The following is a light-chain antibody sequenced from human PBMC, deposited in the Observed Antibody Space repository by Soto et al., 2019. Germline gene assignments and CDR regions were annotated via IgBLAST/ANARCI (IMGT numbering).Light chain of an antibody. Sequence: EIVMTQSPATLSVSPGERATLSCRASQSISTELAWYQQKPGQPPRLLIYSASTRATGVPARFTGSGSGSAFTLTISGLPSEDFAVYYCQQGHSWPHTFGQGTGLEI. V-gene: IGKV3-15*01. CDR3: QQGHSWPHT. CDR1: QSISTE. CDR2: SAS. J-gene: IGKJ2*01.